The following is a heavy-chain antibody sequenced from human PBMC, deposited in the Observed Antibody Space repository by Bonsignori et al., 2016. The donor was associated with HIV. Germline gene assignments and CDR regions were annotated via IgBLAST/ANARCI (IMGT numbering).Heavy chain of an antibody. D-gene: IGHD6-19*01. V-gene: IGHV3-74*01. CDR2: ISRDGASK. Sequence: EVQLVESGGGLVQPGGSLRLSCAASGFTLSGHWMHWVRQVPGKGLVWVSRISRDGASKDYADSVRGRFTISREDADNTLFLQMDNLKAEDTALYYCAREGWLVIDYWGQGTLVTVSS. CDR1: GFTLSGHW. J-gene: IGHJ4*02. CDR3: AREGWLVIDY.